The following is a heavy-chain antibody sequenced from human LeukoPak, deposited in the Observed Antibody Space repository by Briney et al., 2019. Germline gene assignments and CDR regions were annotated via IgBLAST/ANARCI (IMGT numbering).Heavy chain of an antibody. CDR2: ISSSGDSA. J-gene: IGHJ3*01. CDR1: GFTFNSYA. D-gene: IGHD6-19*01. V-gene: IGHV3-23*01. CDR3: VKDPYSSGWYGGNAFDL. Sequence: PGGSLRLSCAASGFTFNSYAMSWVRQAPGKRLEWVSAISSSGDSAYYADPVKGRFIISRDNSKKTLYLQMNSLRVEDTAVYHCVKDPYSSGWYGGNAFDLWGQGTKVTVSS.